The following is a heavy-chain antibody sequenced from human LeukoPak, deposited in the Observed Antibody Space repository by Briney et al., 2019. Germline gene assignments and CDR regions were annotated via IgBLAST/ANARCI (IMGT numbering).Heavy chain of an antibody. D-gene: IGHD6-6*01. J-gene: IGHJ6*02. Sequence: GGSLRLSCAASGFTFSSYAMSWVRQAPGKGLEWVSAISGSGGSTYYAGSVKGRFTISRDNSKNTLYLQMNSLRAEDTAVYYCAKVSSSYYYYGMDVWGQGTTVTVSS. V-gene: IGHV3-23*01. CDR3: AKVSSSYYYYGMDV. CDR1: GFTFSSYA. CDR2: ISGSGGST.